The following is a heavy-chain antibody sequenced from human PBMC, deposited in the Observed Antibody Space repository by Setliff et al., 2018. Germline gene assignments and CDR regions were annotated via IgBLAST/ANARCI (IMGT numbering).Heavy chain of an antibody. Sequence: HLGGSLRLSCAGSGFTFSSHSMNWVRQAPGKGLEWISYISSTSGTIYYADSGKGRFTISRDNAKNSLYLQMNNLRAEDTALYYGVRAFWTYSDSTLEGRIIVGVPIIIGTPNPLQPLPWG. V-gene: IGHV3-48*01. D-gene: IGHD5-12*01. J-gene: IGHJ5*02. CDR3: VRAFWTYSDSTLEGRIIVGVPIIIGTPNPLQPLP. CDR2: ISSTSGTI. CDR1: GFTFSSHS.